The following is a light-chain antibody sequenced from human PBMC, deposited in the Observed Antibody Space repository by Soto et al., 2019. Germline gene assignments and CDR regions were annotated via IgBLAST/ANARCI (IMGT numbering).Light chain of an antibody. V-gene: IGLV1-44*01. CDR2: SNN. J-gene: IGLJ1*01. CDR1: SSNIGSNT. Sequence: QSVLTQPLSASGAPGQRVTISCSGSSSNIGSNTVNWFQQLPGTAPKLLIYSNNQRPSGVPDRFSGSKSGTSASLAISGLQSEDEADYYCAAWDASLNGPVFGTGTKVTVL. CDR3: AAWDASLNGPV.